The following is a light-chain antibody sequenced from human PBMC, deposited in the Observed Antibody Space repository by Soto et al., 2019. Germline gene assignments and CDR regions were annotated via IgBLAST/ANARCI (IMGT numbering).Light chain of an antibody. CDR2: DAS. V-gene: IGKV1-5*01. J-gene: IGKJ1*01. CDR1: QSISSW. CDR3: QQYNSYSTWT. Sequence: DIQMTQSPSTLSASVGDRVTITCRASQSISSWLAWYQHKPGKAPKLLIYDASSLESGVPSRFSGSGSGTEFTLTISSLQPDDFATYYCQQYNSYSTWTFGQGTEVEIK.